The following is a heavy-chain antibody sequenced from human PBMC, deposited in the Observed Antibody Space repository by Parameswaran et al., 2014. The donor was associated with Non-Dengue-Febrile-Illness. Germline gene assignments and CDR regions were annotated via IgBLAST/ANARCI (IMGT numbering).Heavy chain of an antibody. D-gene: IGHD3-10*01. V-gene: IGHV4-34*01. CDR3: ARGPSIIMVRGVIYYYGVDV. CDR2: ITHSGNT. Sequence: QAPGKGLEWIGEITHSGNTNNNASLKGRVTISLDTSKKQFSLKLTSVTAADTAVYYCARGPSIIMVRGVIYYYGVDVWGQGTTVTVSS. J-gene: IGHJ6*02.